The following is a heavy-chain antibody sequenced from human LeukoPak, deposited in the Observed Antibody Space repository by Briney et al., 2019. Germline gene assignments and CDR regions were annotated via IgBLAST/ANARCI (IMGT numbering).Heavy chain of an antibody. D-gene: IGHD6-19*01. CDR3: AKEISYTSGYNWFDP. Sequence: GGSLRLSCTASGFTFSRHAMSWVRQAPGKGLEWLSAIRSSGDRSYYADSVQGRFTISRDNSMNTVYLQMHSLRAEDTAVYYCAKEISYTSGYNWFDPWGQGTLVVVSS. J-gene: IGHJ5*02. CDR2: IRSSGDRS. CDR1: GFTFSRHA. V-gene: IGHV3-23*01.